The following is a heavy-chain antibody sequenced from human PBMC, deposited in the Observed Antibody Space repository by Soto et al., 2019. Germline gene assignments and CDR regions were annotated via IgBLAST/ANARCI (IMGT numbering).Heavy chain of an antibody. D-gene: IGHD7-27*01. CDR3: ARGLTGEAGDY. CDR2: ISFDGSNI. J-gene: IGHJ4*02. Sequence: GGSLRLSCAVSGFTFSNYPMHWVRQAPGKGLEWVAVISFDGSNIYYANSMKGRFTISRDNSKNTVYLQLSSLRPEDTAVYYCARGLTGEAGDYWGQGTLVTV. CDR1: GFTFSNYP. V-gene: IGHV3-30-3*01.